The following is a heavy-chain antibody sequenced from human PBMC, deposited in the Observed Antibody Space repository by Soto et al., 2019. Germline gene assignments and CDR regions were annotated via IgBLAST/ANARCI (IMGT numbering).Heavy chain of an antibody. CDR1: GDSVSSNSAA. V-gene: IGHV6-1*01. Sequence: QSQTLSLTCAISGDSVSSNSAAWNWIRQSPSRGLEWLGRTYYRSKWYNDYAVSVKSRITINPDTSKNQFSLQLNSVTPEDTAVYDCARVAGLTVKQQLVPPPNWFDPWGQGTLVTVSS. J-gene: IGHJ5*02. CDR3: ARVAGLTVKQQLVPPPNWFDP. D-gene: IGHD6-13*01. CDR2: TYYRSKWYN.